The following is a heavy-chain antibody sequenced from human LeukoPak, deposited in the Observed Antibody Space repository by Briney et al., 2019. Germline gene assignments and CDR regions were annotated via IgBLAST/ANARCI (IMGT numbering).Heavy chain of an antibody. CDR2: INPNSGGT. V-gene: IGHV1-2*02. CDR1: GYTFTGYY. J-gene: IGHJ4*02. CDR3: ATDPLGTAMDFNKDY. D-gene: IGHD5-18*01. Sequence: ASVKVSCKASGYTFTGYYMHWVRQAPGQGLEWMGWINPNSGGTNYAQKFQGRVTMTRDPSISTAYMELSRLRSDDTAVYYCATDPLGTAMDFNKDYWGQGTLVTVSS.